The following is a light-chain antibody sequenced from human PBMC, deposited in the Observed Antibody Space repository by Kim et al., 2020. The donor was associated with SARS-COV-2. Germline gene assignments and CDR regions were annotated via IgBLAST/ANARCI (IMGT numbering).Light chain of an antibody. CDR3: QSRDSSDNVV. CDR1: SLRSYY. V-gene: IGLV3-19*01. CDR2: GKN. J-gene: IGLJ2*01. Sequence: SSELTQDPAVSVALGQTVRITCQGDSLRSYYATWYQQKPGQAPILVIYGKNNRPSGIPDRFFGSTSGNTASLTITGTQAGDEADFYCQSRDSSDNVVFGGGTQLTVL.